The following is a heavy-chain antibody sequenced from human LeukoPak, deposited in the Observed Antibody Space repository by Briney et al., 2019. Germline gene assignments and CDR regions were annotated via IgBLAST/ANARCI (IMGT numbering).Heavy chain of an antibody. CDR2: ISAYNGNT. D-gene: IGHD2-2*01. CDR1: GYTFTSYG. J-gene: IGHJ4*02. CDR3: ARYGEYCSSTSCLYYFDY. Sequence: GASVKVSCKASGYTFTSYGISWVRQAPGQGLEWMGWISAYNGNTNYAQKLQGRVTMTTDTSTSTAYMELRSLRSDDTAVYYCARYGEYCSSTSCLYYFDYWGQGTLVTVSS. V-gene: IGHV1-18*01.